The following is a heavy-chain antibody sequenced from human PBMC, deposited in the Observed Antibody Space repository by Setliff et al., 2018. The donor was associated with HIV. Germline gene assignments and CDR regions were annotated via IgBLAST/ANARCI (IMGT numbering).Heavy chain of an antibody. Sequence: SETLSLTCTVSGGSISSGVFYWSWIRQHPGKGLEWIGYIHYSGSTYYKPSLKSPVSMSVDTSKNQFSLKLSSVTAGDTAVYYCARASAERSSVRGLGIAFDIWGQGTMVTVSS. D-gene: IGHD3-10*01. CDR1: GGSISSGVFY. V-gene: IGHV4-31*01. CDR3: ARASAERSSVRGLGIAFDI. CDR2: IHYSGST. J-gene: IGHJ3*02.